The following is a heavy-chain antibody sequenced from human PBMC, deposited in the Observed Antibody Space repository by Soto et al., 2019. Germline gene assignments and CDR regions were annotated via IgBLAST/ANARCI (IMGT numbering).Heavy chain of an antibody. Sequence: SETLSLTCAVYGGSFSGYYWSWIRQPPGKGLEWIGEINHSGSTNYNPSLKSRVTISVDTSKNQFSLKLSSVTAADTAVYYCARGLAAAGTGYGMDVWGQGTMVTVSS. CDR1: GGSFSGYY. J-gene: IGHJ6*02. D-gene: IGHD6-13*01. CDR2: INHSGST. V-gene: IGHV4-34*01. CDR3: ARGLAAAGTGYGMDV.